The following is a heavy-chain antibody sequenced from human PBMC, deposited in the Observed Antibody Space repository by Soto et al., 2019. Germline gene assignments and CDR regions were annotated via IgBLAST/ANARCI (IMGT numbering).Heavy chain of an antibody. CDR3: ASLLDDY. CDR1: GYTFTTFY. Sequence: QVQLVQSGAEVKKPGASVKLSCKASGYTFTTFYIHWVRQAPGQGLEWMGIINPSGGSTSYAQKFQGRVTVIRDTSTGTVYMELSNLRSEDTAVYYCASLLDDYWGQGALVTVSS. CDR2: INPSGGST. V-gene: IGHV1-46*01. J-gene: IGHJ4*02. D-gene: IGHD1-1*01.